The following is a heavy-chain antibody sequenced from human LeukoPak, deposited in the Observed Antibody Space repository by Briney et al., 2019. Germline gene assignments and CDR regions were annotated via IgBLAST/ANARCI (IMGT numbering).Heavy chain of an antibody. D-gene: IGHD3-22*01. J-gene: IGHJ4*02. CDR3: ARENPSGYYNRPIDY. V-gene: IGHV4-59*01. Sequence: SETQSLICTVSGASISSYYWSWIRQPPGKGLEWIGDIYYSGSIKYNPSLKSRVTMSVDTSKNQFSLKLSSVTAADTAIYYCARENPSGYYNRPIDYWGQGTLVTVSS. CDR2: IYYSGSI. CDR1: GASISSYY.